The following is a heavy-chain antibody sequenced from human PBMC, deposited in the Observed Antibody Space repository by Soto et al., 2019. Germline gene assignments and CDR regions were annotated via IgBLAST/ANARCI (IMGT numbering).Heavy chain of an antibody. Sequence: GGSLRLSCAASGFTFSSYAMSWVRQAPGKGLEWVSAISGSGGSTYYADSVKGRFTISRDNSKNTLYLQMNSLRAEDTAVYYCAKFLLLTGEGDAFDNWGQGTMVTVSS. CDR3: AKFLLLTGEGDAFDN. V-gene: IGHV3-23*01. J-gene: IGHJ3*02. D-gene: IGHD7-27*01. CDR1: GFTFSSYA. CDR2: ISGSGGST.